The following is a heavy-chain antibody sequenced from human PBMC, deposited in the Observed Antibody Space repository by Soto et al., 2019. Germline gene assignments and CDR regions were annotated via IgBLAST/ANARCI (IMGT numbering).Heavy chain of an antibody. V-gene: IGHV4-30-4*01. Sequence: QVQLQESGPGLVKPSQTLSLTCTVSGGSISSGDYYWSWIHQPPGKGLAWIGYIYYSGSPYYNPSLKNRVTKAVDTSQNQFPLKPTSVPAADTAVYYCARTTTYYYGSGSEVGEYRHCDICGQGTMVTVSS. CDR2: IYYSGSP. D-gene: IGHD3-10*01. CDR1: GGSISSGDYY. CDR3: ARTTTYYYGSGSEVGEYRHCDI. J-gene: IGHJ3*02.